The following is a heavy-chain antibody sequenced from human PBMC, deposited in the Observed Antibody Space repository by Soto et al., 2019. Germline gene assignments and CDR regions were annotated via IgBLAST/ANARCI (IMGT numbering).Heavy chain of an antibody. CDR2: ISGSGVST. Sequence: PGGSLRLSCAASGFTFSSYAMSWVRQAPGKGLEWVSAISGSGVSTYYADSVKGRFTISRDNSKNTLYLQMNSLRAEDTAVYYCARDHLSHDSSGYFRPGVYYYYGMDVWGQGTTVTVSS. CDR1: GFTFSSYA. CDR3: ARDHLSHDSSGYFRPGVYYYYGMDV. V-gene: IGHV3-23*01. D-gene: IGHD3-22*01. J-gene: IGHJ6*02.